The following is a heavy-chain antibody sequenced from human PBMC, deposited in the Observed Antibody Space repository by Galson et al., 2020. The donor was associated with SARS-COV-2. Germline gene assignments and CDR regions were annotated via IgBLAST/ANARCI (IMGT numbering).Heavy chain of an antibody. Sequence: GGSLRLSCAASGFAFRNHAIHWVRQAPGKGLEWLAVISKDGNNKYYADSVKGRFAISRDNSKDTMFLLMNSLRPEDTATYYCARVPETAQGGIDYWGQGTLVTVSS. V-gene: IGHV3-30*09. D-gene: IGHD2-21*02. CDR2: ISKDGNNK. J-gene: IGHJ4*02. CDR3: ARVPETAQGGIDY. CDR1: GFAFRNHA.